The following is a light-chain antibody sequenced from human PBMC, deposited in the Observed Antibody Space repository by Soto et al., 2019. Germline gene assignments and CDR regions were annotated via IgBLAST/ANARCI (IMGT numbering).Light chain of an antibody. CDR3: TSFIRSGTLGV. CDR2: DVR. V-gene: IGLV2-14*01. Sequence: QSVLTQPASVSGSPGQSITISCTGTSSDVGRYDYVSWYQQHPGKAPKLIIYDVRSRPSGISDRFSGSKSGNAASLTISGLQAEDEADYYCTSFIRSGTLGVFGTGTKVTVL. CDR1: SSDVGRYDY. J-gene: IGLJ1*01.